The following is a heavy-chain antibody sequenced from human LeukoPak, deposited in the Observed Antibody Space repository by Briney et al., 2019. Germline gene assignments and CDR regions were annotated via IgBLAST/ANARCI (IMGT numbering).Heavy chain of an antibody. J-gene: IGHJ6*02. D-gene: IGHD4-17*01. Sequence: PGGSLRLSCAASGFTFSSYAMSWVRQAPGKGLEWVSAISGSGGSTYYADSVKGRFTISRDNSKNTLYLQMNSLRAEDTAVYYCAKDLYGDYFKAFYYYGMDVWGQGTTVTVSS. V-gene: IGHV3-23*01. CDR1: GFTFSSYA. CDR3: AKDLYGDYFKAFYYYGMDV. CDR2: ISGSGGST.